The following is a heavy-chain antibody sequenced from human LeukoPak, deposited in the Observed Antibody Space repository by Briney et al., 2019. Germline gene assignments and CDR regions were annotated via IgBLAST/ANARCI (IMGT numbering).Heavy chain of an antibody. Sequence: PGGSLRLSCVASGFSFNTYGMHWVRQAPGKGLEWVAVISYDGSNKYYADSVKGQFTISRDNSENTLYLQMNSLRAEDTAVYYCARDTLQQLADYWGQGTLVTVSS. CDR2: ISYDGSNK. CDR3: ARDTLQQLADY. V-gene: IGHV3-33*05. CDR1: GFSFNTYG. J-gene: IGHJ4*02. D-gene: IGHD6-13*01.